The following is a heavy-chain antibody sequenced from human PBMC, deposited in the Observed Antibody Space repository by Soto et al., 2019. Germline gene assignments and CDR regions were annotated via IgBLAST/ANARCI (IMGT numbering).Heavy chain of an antibody. CDR2: TYYRSKWFN. CDR1: GDSVSNNSTA. Sequence: PSQTLSLTCAISGDSVSNNSTAWNWIRQSPSRGLEWLGRTYYRSKWFNNYALSVKGRITINPDISKNQFSLQLNSVTPEDTAVYYCAREGRLAASIFHNWFDPWGQGTLVTVSS. CDR3: AREGRLAASIFHNWFDP. V-gene: IGHV6-1*01. J-gene: IGHJ5*02. D-gene: IGHD3-3*02.